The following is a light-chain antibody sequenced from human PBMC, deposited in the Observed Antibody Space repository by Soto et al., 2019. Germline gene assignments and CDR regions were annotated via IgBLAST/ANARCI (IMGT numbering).Light chain of an antibody. CDR1: QSISSW. J-gene: IGKJ1*01. Sequence: DLQMTQSPSTLSASVGDRVTITCRASQSISSWLAWYQQKPGKAPKLLIYKASSLESGVPSRFNGSGSGTEVTLTISSLQPDDFATYYCQQYNSYRRTFGQGTKVEIK. CDR3: QQYNSYRRT. V-gene: IGKV1-5*03. CDR2: KAS.